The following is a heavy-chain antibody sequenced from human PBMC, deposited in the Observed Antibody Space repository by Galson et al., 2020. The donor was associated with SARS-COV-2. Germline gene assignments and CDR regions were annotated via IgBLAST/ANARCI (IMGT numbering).Heavy chain of an antibody. V-gene: IGHV4-30-4*01. CDR1: GGSISSGDYY. D-gene: IGHD5-12*01. Sequence: ASETLSLTCTVSGGSISSGDYYWSWIRQPPGKGLEWIGYIYSSGSTYYNPSLKSRVTISVDTSKNQFSLKLSSVTAADTAVYYCARGSGYDYEGENYFDYWGQGTLVTVSS. J-gene: IGHJ4*02. CDR3: ARGSGYDYEGENYFDY. CDR2: IYSSGST.